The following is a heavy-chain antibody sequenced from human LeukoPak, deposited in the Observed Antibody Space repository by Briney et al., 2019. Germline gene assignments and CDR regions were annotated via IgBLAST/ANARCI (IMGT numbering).Heavy chain of an antibody. CDR3: ARGPPNRGYDY. V-gene: IGHV1-8*01. CDR2: MSPNSGDT. D-gene: IGHD7-27*01. Sequence: ASVKVSCKASGYTFTSYDFNWVRQATGQRPEWMGWMSPNSGDTGYAQKFQDRVTMTRNTSISTAYMELSSLRSDDTAVYYCARGPPNRGYDYWGLGTLVTVSS. J-gene: IGHJ4*02. CDR1: GYTFTSYD.